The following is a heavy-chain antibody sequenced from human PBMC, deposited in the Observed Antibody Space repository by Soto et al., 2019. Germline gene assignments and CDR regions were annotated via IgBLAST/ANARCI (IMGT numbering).Heavy chain of an antibody. J-gene: IGHJ6*02. CDR2: INPKSGGT. Sequence: ASVKVSCKASGYSFTDYHIRWVRQAPGQGLGWLGRINPKSGGTSTAQKFQGWVTMTTDTSISTASMELTRLTSDDTAIYYCARGDSTDCSNGVCSFFYNHDMDVWGQGTTVTVSS. CDR1: GYSFTDYH. CDR3: ARGDSTDCSNGVCSFFYNHDMDV. D-gene: IGHD2-8*01. V-gene: IGHV1-2*04.